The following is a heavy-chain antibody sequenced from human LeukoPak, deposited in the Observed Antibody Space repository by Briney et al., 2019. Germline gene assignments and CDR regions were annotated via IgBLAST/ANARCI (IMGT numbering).Heavy chain of an antibody. Sequence: GASVKVSCKASGGTLSSYAISWVRQAPGQGLEWMGRIIPIFGTANYAQKFQGRVTITTDESTSTAYMELSSLRSEDTAVYYCARGDSSGYYYVSFDYWGQGTLVTVSS. CDR3: ARGDSSGYYYVSFDY. CDR2: IIPIFGTA. J-gene: IGHJ4*02. CDR1: GGTLSSYA. V-gene: IGHV1-69*05. D-gene: IGHD3-22*01.